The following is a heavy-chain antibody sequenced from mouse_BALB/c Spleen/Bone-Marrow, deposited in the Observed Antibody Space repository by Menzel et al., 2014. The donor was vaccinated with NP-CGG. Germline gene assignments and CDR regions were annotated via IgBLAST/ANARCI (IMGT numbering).Heavy chain of an antibody. CDR2: INPYNDGT. J-gene: IGHJ4*01. CDR1: GCTFTSYV. CDR3: TRDAMDY. Sequence: ESGPELVKPGASVKMSCKASGCTFTSYVMHWVKQKPGQGLEWIGYINPYNDGTKYNEKFKGKATLTSDKSSSTAYMELSSLTSEDSAVYYCTRDAMDYWGQGTSVTVSS. V-gene: IGHV1-14*01.